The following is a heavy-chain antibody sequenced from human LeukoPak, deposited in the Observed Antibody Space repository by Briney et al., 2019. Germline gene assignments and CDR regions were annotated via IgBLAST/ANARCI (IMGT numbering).Heavy chain of an antibody. CDR2: IYTSGST. V-gene: IGHV4-61*02. D-gene: IGHD6-13*01. CDR3: AREVAAAGTNWFDP. J-gene: IGHJ5*02. Sequence: SETLSLTCTVSGGSISSGSYYWSWLRQPAGKGLEWIGRIYTSGSTNYNPSLKSRVTISVDTSKNQFSLKLSSVTAADTAVCYCAREVAAAGTNWFDPWGQGTLVTVSS. CDR1: GGSISSGSYY.